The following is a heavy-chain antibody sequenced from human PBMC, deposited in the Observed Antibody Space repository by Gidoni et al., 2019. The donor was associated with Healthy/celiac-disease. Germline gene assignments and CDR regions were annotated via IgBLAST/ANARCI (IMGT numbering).Heavy chain of an antibody. Sequence: QVQLVESGGGVVQPGRSLRLSCAASGFTFSSYGMPWVRQAPGKGLEWVAVIWYDGSNKYYADSVKGRFTISRDNSKNTLYLQMNSLRAEDTAVYYCARSLLSGWSNDAFDIWGQGTMVTVSS. V-gene: IGHV3-33*01. D-gene: IGHD6-19*01. J-gene: IGHJ3*02. CDR2: IWYDGSNK. CDR3: ARSLLSGWSNDAFDI. CDR1: GFTFSSYG.